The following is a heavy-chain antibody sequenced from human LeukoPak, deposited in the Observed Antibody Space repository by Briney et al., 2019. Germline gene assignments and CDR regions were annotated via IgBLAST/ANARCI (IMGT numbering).Heavy chain of an antibody. V-gene: IGHV3-30-3*01. Sequence: GGSLRLSCAASGFTFSSYAMHWVRQAPGKGLEWVAVISYDGSNKYYADSVKGRFTISRDNSKNTLYLQMNSLRAEDTAVYYCARDHVSSGWYLRYYYYYGMDVWGQGTTVTVSS. CDR1: GFTFSSYA. CDR3: ARDHVSSGWYLRYYYYYGMDV. D-gene: IGHD6-19*01. CDR2: ISYDGSNK. J-gene: IGHJ6*02.